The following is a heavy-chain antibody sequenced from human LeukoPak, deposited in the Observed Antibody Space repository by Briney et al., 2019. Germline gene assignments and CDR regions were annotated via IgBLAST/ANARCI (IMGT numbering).Heavy chain of an antibody. J-gene: IGHJ6*03. V-gene: IGHV3-30*03. CDR3: ARGGAVSSKSITMVRGTRRYYYYMDV. CDR1: GFSFSTYG. Sequence: GGSLRLSCAASGFSFSTYGVHWVRQAPGKGLEWVAVITYDGRTTYYADSVKGRFTISRDNSKNTLYLQMNSLRAEDTAVYYCARGGAVSSKSITMVRGTRRYYYYMDVWGKGTTVTISS. CDR2: ITYDGRTT. D-gene: IGHD3-10*01.